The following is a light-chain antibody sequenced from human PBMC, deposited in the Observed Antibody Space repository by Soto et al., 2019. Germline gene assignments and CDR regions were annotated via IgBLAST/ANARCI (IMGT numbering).Light chain of an antibody. V-gene: IGKV3-20*01. CDR3: QQYGSSPFT. CDR2: GAS. J-gene: IGKJ3*01. CDR1: QSVSSSY. Sequence: EIVLTQSPGTLSLSPGERATISCRASQSVSSSYLAWYQQKPGQAPRLLIYGASSRATGIPDRFSGSGSGTDFTLTIIRLEPEDFAVYYCQQYGSSPFTFGPGTKVDIK.